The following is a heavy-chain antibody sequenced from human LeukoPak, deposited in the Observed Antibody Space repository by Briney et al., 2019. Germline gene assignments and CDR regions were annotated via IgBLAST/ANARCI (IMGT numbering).Heavy chain of an antibody. CDR2: INPNSGGT. Sequence: GASVKVSCKASGYTFTGYYMHWVRQAPGLGLEWMGWINPNSGGTNYAQKFQGRVTMTRDTSISTAYMELSRLRSDDTAVYYCARVGRRGADYYYYMDVWGKGTTVTVSS. J-gene: IGHJ6*03. CDR1: GYTFTGYY. CDR3: ARVGRRGADYYYYMDV. D-gene: IGHD1-26*01. V-gene: IGHV1-2*02.